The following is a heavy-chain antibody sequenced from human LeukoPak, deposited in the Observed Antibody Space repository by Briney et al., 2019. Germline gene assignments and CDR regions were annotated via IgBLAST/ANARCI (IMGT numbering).Heavy chain of an antibody. CDR3: ATDGASIVVAITPPYFDY. J-gene: IGHJ4*02. V-gene: IGHV3-30*03. Sequence: PGGSLRLSCAASGFTFSSYAMSWVRQAPGKGLEWVAVISYDGSNKYYSDSVKGRFTISRDNSKNTLYLQMNSLRAEDTALYYCATDGASIVVAITPPYFDYWGQGTLVTVSS. CDR2: ISYDGSNK. D-gene: IGHD3-22*01. CDR1: GFTFSSYA.